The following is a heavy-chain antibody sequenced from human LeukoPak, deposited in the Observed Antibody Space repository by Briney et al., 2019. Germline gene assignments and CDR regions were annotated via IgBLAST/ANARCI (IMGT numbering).Heavy chain of an antibody. CDR3: ATGTGRSDLDY. V-gene: IGHV3-15*01. CDR2: IRTKAEGGTT. D-gene: IGHD1-1*01. Sequence: GGSLRLSCEASGFSFSNAWMSWVRQAPGKGLEWVGRIRTKAEGGTTDYAAPVKGRFTISRDDSKNTLYLRMNSLKTEDTAVYYCATGTGRSDLDYWGQGTLVTVSA. J-gene: IGHJ4*02. CDR1: GFSFSNAW.